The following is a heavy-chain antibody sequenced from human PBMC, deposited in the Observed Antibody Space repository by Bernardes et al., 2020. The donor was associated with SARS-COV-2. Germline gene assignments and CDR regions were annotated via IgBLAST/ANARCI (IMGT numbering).Heavy chain of an antibody. CDR3: ARHGRDTIFGVVIILGGFDY. J-gene: IGHJ4*02. V-gene: IGHV4-34*01. CDR1: GEAFSGYY. Sequence: SETLSLTCAVYGEAFSGYYWSWIRQSPGKGLEWIGEINQSGSTNYNPSLKSRVTLSVDTSKNQFSLNLRSLTAADTAVYYCARHGRDTIFGVVIILGGFDYLGQGTLVTVSS. D-gene: IGHD3-3*01. CDR2: INQSGST.